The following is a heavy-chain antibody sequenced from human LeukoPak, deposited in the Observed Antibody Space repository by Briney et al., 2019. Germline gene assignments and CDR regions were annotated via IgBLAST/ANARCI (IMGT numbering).Heavy chain of an antibody. D-gene: IGHD6-19*01. V-gene: IGHV3-23*01. Sequence: GGSLRLSCAASGFTFSSYAMSWVRQAPRKGLEWVSAISGSGGSTYYADSVKGRFTISRDNSKNTLYLQMNSLRAEDTAVYYCAKDREPRIAVFDYWGQGTLVTVSS. CDR2: ISGSGGST. J-gene: IGHJ4*02. CDR1: GFTFSSYA. CDR3: AKDREPRIAVFDY.